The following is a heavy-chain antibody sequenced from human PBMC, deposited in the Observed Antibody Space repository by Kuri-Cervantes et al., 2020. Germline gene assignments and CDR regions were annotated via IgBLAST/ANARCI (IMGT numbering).Heavy chain of an antibody. V-gene: IGHV3-21*03. D-gene: IGHD5-12*01. CDR1: GFTFSSYA. Sequence: LSLTCAASGFTFSSYAMSWVRQAPGKGPEWVSAISAHSTYTYYADSVKGRFTISRDNAKNSLYLQLNSLRAEDTAVYYCASLSDGYSGLSWGQGTLVTVSS. CDR3: ASLSDGYSGLS. CDR2: ISAHSTYT. J-gene: IGHJ5*02.